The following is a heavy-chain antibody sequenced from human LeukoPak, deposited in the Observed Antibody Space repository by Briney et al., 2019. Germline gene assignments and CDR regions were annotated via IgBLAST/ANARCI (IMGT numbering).Heavy chain of an antibody. J-gene: IGHJ4*02. CDR2: ISWNSGSI. CDR3: AKGGYSGYDSYFDY. CDR1: GFTFDDYA. V-gene: IGHV3-9*03. D-gene: IGHD5-12*01. Sequence: GGSLRLSCAASGFTFDDYAMHWVRHAPGKGLEWVSGISWNSGSIGYADSVKGRFTISRDNAKNSLYLQMNSLRAEDMALYYCAKGGYSGYDSYFDYWGQGTLVTVSS.